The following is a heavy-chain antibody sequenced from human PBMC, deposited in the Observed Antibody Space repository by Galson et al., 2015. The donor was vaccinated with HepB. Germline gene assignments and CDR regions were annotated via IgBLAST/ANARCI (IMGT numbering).Heavy chain of an antibody. CDR3: ATDRERDGNNAGFDY. CDR1: GFTFSRYA. CDR2: IWYDGSDK. D-gene: IGHD5-24*01. J-gene: IGHJ4*02. Sequence: SLRLSCAASGFTFSRYAMHWVRQAPGRGLEWVAVIWYDGSDKYYADSVKGRFTISRDNSKNTLYLQMNSLRAEDTAVYYCATDRERDGNNAGFDYWGQGTLVIVSS. V-gene: IGHV3-33*01.